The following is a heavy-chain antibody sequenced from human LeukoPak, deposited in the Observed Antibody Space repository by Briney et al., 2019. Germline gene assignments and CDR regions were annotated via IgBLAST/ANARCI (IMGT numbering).Heavy chain of an antibody. D-gene: IGHD6-13*01. CDR2: INPNSGGT. CDR3: ARGVRIAALSFDP. V-gene: IGHV1-2*02. Sequence: ASVKVSCKASGYTFTGYYMHWVRQAPGQGLEWMGWINPNSGGTNYAQKFQDRVTMTRDTSISTACMELSRLRSDDTAVYYCARGVRIAALSFDPWGQGTLVTVSS. J-gene: IGHJ5*02. CDR1: GYTFTGYY.